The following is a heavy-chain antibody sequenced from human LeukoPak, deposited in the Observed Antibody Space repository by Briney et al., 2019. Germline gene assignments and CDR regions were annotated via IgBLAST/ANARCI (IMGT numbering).Heavy chain of an antibody. CDR2: IRYDGSNK. CDR3: AGWAYDSSGYRLDY. V-gene: IGHV3-30*02. Sequence: GGSLRLSCAASGFTFSSYGMHWVRQAPGKGLEWVAFIRYDGSNKYYADSVKGRFTISRDNSKNTLYLQMNSLRAEDTAVYYCAGWAYDSSGYRLDYWGQGTLVTVSS. D-gene: IGHD3-22*01. CDR1: GFTFSSYG. J-gene: IGHJ4*02.